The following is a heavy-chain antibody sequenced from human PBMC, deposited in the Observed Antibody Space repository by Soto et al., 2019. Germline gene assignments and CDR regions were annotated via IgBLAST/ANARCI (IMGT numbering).Heavy chain of an antibody. D-gene: IGHD6-13*01. CDR3: ASLHSSSWYQIGYYYYGMDV. CDR2: INHSGST. J-gene: IGHJ6*02. CDR1: GGSFSGYY. Sequence: SETLSLTCAVYGGSFSGYYWSWIRQPPGKGLEWIGEINHSGSTNYNPSLKRRVTTSVDTSKNQFSLKLSSVTAADTAVYYCASLHSSSWYQIGYYYYGMDVWGQGTTVTVSS. V-gene: IGHV4-34*01.